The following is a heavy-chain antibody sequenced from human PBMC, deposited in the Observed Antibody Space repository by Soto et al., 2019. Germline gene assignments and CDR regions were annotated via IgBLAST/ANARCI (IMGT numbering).Heavy chain of an antibody. CDR2: ISGSGGST. Sequence: VGSLRLSCAASGFTFSSYAMSWVRQAPGKGLEWVAAISGSGGSTYYVDSVKGRFTISRDNSKNTLYLQMNSLRAEDTAVYYCAKDQRYYGSGSYPDYWGQGTLVTVS. D-gene: IGHD3-10*01. V-gene: IGHV3-23*01. CDR1: GFTFSSYA. J-gene: IGHJ4*02. CDR3: AKDQRYYGSGSYPDY.